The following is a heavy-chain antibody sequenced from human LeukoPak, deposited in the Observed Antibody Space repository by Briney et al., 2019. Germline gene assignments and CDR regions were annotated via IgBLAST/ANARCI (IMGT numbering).Heavy chain of an antibody. Sequence: PSETLSLTCTVSGGSISSYYWSWIRQPAGKGLEWIGRIYTSGGTNYNPSLKSRVTISVDKSKNQFSLKLSSVTAADTAVYYCARSYGYDNYYYYYMDVWGKGTTVTVSS. V-gene: IGHV4-4*07. CDR2: IYTSGGT. CDR3: ARSYGYDNYYYYYMDV. J-gene: IGHJ6*03. CDR1: GGSISSYY. D-gene: IGHD5-18*01.